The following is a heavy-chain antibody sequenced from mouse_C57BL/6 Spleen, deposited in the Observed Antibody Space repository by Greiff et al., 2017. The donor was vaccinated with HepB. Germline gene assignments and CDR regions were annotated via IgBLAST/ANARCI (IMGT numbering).Heavy chain of an antibody. D-gene: IGHD1-1*01. Sequence: VQLQQSGPELVKPGASVKISCKASGYSFTGYYMHWVKQSSEKSLEWIGEINPSTGGTSYNQKFKGKATLTVDKSSSTAYMQLKSLTSEDSAVYYCSRSVTTVVARYAMDYWGQGTSVTVSS. V-gene: IGHV1-43*01. J-gene: IGHJ4*01. CDR1: GYSFTGYY. CDR2: INPSTGGT. CDR3: SRSVTTVVARYAMDY.